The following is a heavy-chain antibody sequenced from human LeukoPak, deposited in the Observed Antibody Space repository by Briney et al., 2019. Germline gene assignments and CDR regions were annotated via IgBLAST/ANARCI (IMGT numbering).Heavy chain of an antibody. D-gene: IGHD3-10*01. Sequence: SETLSLTCTVSGGSISSSTYYWAWVRQPPGKGLEWIASIYYSGTTYYNPSLKSRVTISVDTSKNQFSLKLSSVTAADTAIYYCARGGYYGSGNDFRFDPWGQGTLVTVSS. CDR2: IYYSGTT. CDR3: ARGGYYGSGNDFRFDP. V-gene: IGHV4-39*07. J-gene: IGHJ5*02. CDR1: GGSISSSTYY.